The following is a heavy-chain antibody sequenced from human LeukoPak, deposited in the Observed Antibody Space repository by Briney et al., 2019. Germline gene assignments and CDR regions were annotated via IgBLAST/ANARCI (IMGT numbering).Heavy chain of an antibody. CDR1: GYTFSRYA. CDR3: ARDLYDDYASGAFDI. Sequence: GASVKVSCKASGYTFSRYAISWVRQAPGQGLEWMGWISAYNGNTNYAQKLQGRVTMTTDTSTSTAYMELRSLRSDDTAVYCCARDLYDDYASGAFDIWGQGTMVTVSS. J-gene: IGHJ3*02. CDR2: ISAYNGNT. V-gene: IGHV1-18*01. D-gene: IGHD3-16*01.